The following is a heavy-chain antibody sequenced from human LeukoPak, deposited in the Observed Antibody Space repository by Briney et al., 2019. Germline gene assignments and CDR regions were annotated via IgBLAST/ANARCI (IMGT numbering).Heavy chain of an antibody. CDR3: ATGIFYGGRNQYIWLDL. V-gene: IGHV4-34*01. CDR2: VSHSGSS. Sequence: SETLSLTCAVYGGPFRGFFWSWIRQAPGKGLEWNGEVSHSGSSNYNPSLKSRINISLDTSKSQFSLRLTSVTAAATAVYYCATGIFYGGRNQYIWLDLWGQGTLVTVSS. D-gene: IGHD4-23*01. J-gene: IGHJ5*02. CDR1: GGPFRGFF.